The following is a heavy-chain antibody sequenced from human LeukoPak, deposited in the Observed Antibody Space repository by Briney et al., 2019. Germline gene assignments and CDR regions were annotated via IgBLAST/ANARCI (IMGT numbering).Heavy chain of an antibody. Sequence: ASVKVSCKASGGTFSSYAISWVRQAPGQGLEWMGWISAYNGNTNYAQKLQGRVTMTTDTSTSTAYMELRSLRSDDTAVYYCARTTYYYDSSGYYLFDYWGQGTLVTVSS. D-gene: IGHD3-22*01. J-gene: IGHJ4*02. CDR2: ISAYNGNT. V-gene: IGHV1-18*01. CDR1: GGTFSSYA. CDR3: ARTTYYYDSSGYYLFDY.